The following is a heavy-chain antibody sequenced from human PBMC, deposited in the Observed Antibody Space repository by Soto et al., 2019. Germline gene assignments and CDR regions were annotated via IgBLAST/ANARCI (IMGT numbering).Heavy chain of an antibody. J-gene: IGHJ4*02. V-gene: IGHV1-18*01. Sequence: QVQLVQSGAEVKKPGASVKVSCKASGYTFTSYGISWVRQAPGQGLEWMGWISAYNGNTHYAQKLQGRVTMSTDTSTSTAYMELRSLRSDDTAVYYCARGGQNGYYDSRAMVDYWGQGTLVTVSS. CDR1: GYTFTSYG. CDR3: ARGGQNGYYDSRAMVDY. D-gene: IGHD3-22*01. CDR2: ISAYNGNT.